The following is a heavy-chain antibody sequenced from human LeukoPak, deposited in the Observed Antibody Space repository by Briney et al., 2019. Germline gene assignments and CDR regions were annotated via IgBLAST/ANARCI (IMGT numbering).Heavy chain of an antibody. CDR1: GFIFSDYH. V-gene: IGHV3-48*02. Sequence: GGSLRLSCAASGFIFSDYHINWVRQAPGRGLEWISYISTTGTTMHYADSVKGRFAVSRDNAKSSLYLQMNSLRDEDTAIYYCARVWQDNSGVDFWGQGTLVTVSS. CDR2: ISTTGTTM. CDR3: ARVWQDNSGVDF. J-gene: IGHJ4*02. D-gene: IGHD2-21*01.